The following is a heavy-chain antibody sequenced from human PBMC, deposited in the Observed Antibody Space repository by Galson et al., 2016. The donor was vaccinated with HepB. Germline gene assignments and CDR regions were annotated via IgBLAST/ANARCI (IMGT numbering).Heavy chain of an antibody. J-gene: IGHJ6*02. CDR2: VNQSGGT. Sequence: SETLSLTCGVYGGSLTGRYWSWIRQSPGKGLEWIGEVNQSGGTTYNPSLKSRVTISVDTSKMQFSLKLNSVTAADTALYFCARRAETRVVTPQIHYLYYALDVRGQGTTVIVSS. CDR3: ARRAETRVVTPQIHYLYYALDV. D-gene: IGHD4-23*01. CDR1: GGSLTGRY. V-gene: IGHV4-34*01.